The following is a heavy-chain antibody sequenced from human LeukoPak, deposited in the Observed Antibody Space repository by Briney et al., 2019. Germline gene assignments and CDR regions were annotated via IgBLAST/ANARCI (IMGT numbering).Heavy chain of an antibody. CDR1: GFTFSDYY. J-gene: IGHJ4*02. CDR3: ARDRYYDSSGYSLY. CDR2: ISSSGNSI. D-gene: IGHD3-22*01. V-gene: IGHV3-11*04. Sequence: GGSMRLSSAASGFTFSDYYMSWIRQAPGKGLEWDSYISSSGNSIYYADSVKGRLTISRDNAKNSLYLQMNSLRAEDTAVYYCARDRYYDSSGYSLYWGQGTLVTVSS.